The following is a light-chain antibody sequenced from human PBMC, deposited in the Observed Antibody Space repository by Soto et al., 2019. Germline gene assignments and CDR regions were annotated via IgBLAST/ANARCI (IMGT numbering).Light chain of an antibody. CDR1: QTVASN. V-gene: IGKV3-15*01. CDR2: GAS. CDR3: HQYNTWPRT. J-gene: IGKJ1*01. Sequence: EIVMTQSPVTLSVSPGERVTLSCRASQTVASNLAWYQQKPGQAPRVVIHGASTRATDFPARFGGSGSGTEFTLTISSLQSEDIGVYYCHQYNTWPRTFGQGTKVEIK.